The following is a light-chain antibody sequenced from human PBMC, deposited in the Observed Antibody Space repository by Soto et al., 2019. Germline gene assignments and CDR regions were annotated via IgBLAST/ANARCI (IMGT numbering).Light chain of an antibody. CDR3: QQYYDWPLVT. Sequence: EIVLTQSPATLSLSPGERATLSCRASQSVAYTYLAWFQQKPGQAPRLLIYGASNRATGIPDRFSGSGSGTDFTLTISRLEPEDFAVYYCQQYYDWPLVTFGGGTRVEI. CDR2: GAS. J-gene: IGKJ4*01. CDR1: QSVAYTY. V-gene: IGKV3-20*01.